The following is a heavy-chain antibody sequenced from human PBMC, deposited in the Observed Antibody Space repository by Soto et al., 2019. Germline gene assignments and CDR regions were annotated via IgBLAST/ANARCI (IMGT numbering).Heavy chain of an antibody. Sequence: GGSLRLSCAASGFTSNDYYMSWIRQAPGKGLEWISYISSSGSYTRYADSMKGRLTISRDKAKNSVDLQIQSLRAEDTAVYYCETELRDGYKFYFDFWGQGTLVTVSS. CDR1: GFTSNDYY. CDR3: ETELRDGYKFYFDF. D-gene: IGHD5-12*01. J-gene: IGHJ4*02. V-gene: IGHV3-11*05. CDR2: ISSSGSYT.